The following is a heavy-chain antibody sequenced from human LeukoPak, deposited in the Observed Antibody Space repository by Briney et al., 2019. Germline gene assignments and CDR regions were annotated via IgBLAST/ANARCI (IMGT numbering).Heavy chain of an antibody. D-gene: IGHD3-22*01. CDR1: GFTFNSYA. CDR2: ISSNGDTT. V-gene: IGHV3-64D*06. CDR3: VKSDSDY. Sequence: PGGSLRLFCSASGFTFNSYAMYWVRQAPGKGLEYVSAISSNGDTTYYADSVKGRFAISRDNSKDTLYLQMSSLRPEDTAVYYCVKSDSDYWGQGTLVTVSS. J-gene: IGHJ4*02.